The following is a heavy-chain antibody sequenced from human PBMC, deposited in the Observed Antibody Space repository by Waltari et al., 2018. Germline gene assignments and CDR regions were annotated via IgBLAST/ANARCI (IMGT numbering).Heavy chain of an antibody. CDR2: INHSGST. CDR3: ARASWVGVSVDY. J-gene: IGHJ4*02. CDR1: GGSFSGYY. D-gene: IGHD3-16*01. Sequence: QVPLQQWGAGLLKPSETLSLTCAVYGGSFSGYYWSWVRQPPGKGLEWIGEINHSGSTNYNPSLKSRVTISVDTSKNQFSLKLSSVTAADTAVYYCARASWVGVSVDYWGQGTLVTVSS. V-gene: IGHV4-34*01.